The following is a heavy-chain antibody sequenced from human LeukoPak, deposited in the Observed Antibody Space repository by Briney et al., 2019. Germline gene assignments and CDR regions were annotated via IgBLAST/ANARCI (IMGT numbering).Heavy chain of an antibody. Sequence: ASVKVSCKASGGTFSTSAITWVRQAPGQGLEWIGRIIPFLNTNYARKFGGRVTMTADESTTTAYLKLSGLRSEDTAIYYCAISWGSGWNKATDFWGQGTLVTVSS. CDR1: GGTFSTSA. CDR3: AISWGSGWNKATDF. V-gene: IGHV1-69*11. D-gene: IGHD6-19*01. CDR2: IIPFLNT. J-gene: IGHJ4*02.